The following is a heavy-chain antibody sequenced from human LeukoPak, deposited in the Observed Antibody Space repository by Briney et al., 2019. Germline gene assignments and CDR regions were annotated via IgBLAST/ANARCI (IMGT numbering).Heavy chain of an antibody. V-gene: IGHV3-33*01. D-gene: IGHD3-22*01. CDR1: GFTLSSYG. Sequence: TGRSLRLSCAASGFTLSSYGMHWVRQAPGKGLEWVAVVWYDGSNKEYADSVKGRFTISRDNSKNTLYLEMNSLRAEDTAVYYCARDRWSYDPQGGFDCWGQGTLVTVSS. J-gene: IGHJ4*02. CDR2: VWYDGSNK. CDR3: ARDRWSYDPQGGFDC.